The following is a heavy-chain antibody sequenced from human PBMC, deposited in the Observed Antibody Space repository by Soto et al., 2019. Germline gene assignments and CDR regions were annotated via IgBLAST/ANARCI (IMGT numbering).Heavy chain of an antibody. CDR1: GGSISSSSYY. CDR2: IYYSGST. CDR3: ARPTSWGLTAMPRYYFDY. J-gene: IGHJ4*02. V-gene: IGHV4-39*01. D-gene: IGHD5-18*01. Sequence: SETLSLTCTVSGGSISSSSYYWGWIRQPPGKGLEWIGSIYYSGSTYYNPSLKSRVTISVDTSKNQFSLRLSSVTAADTAVYYCARPTSWGLTAMPRYYFDYWGQGTLVTVSS.